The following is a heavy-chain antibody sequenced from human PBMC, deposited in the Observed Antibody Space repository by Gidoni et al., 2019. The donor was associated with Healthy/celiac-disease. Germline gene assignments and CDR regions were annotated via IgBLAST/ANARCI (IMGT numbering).Heavy chain of an antibody. J-gene: IGHJ5*02. CDR2: ITHSGRT. CDR3: ARGLCRSTSCYIRGRFDP. D-gene: IGHD2-2*02. V-gene: IGHV4-34*01. Sequence: QVQLQQWGAGLFKPSETLSLTCAVYGWSFIGYYWSWIRQPPGKGLEWIGEITHSGRTNYNPSLKSRVTISVDTSKNQFSLKLSSVTAADTAVYYCARGLCRSTSCYIRGRFDPWGQGTLVTVSS. CDR1: GWSFIGYY.